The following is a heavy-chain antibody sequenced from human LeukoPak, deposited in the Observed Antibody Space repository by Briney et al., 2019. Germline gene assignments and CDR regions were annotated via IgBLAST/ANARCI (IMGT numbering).Heavy chain of an antibody. D-gene: IGHD5-18*01. CDR1: GGTFSSYA. J-gene: IGHJ5*02. V-gene: IGHV1-69*13. CDR3: ARDRGYSYGYSKFWFDP. CDR2: IIPIFGTA. Sequence: GASVKVSCKASGGTFSSYAISWVRQAPGQGLEWMGGIIPIFGTANYAQKFQGRVTITADESTSTAYMELSSLRSEDTAVYYCARDRGYSYGYSKFWFDPWGQGTLVTVSS.